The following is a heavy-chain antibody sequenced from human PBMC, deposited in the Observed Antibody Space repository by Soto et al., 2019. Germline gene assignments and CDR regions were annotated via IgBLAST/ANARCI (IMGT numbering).Heavy chain of an antibody. V-gene: IGHV4-34*01. CDR2: INHSGST. CDR3: ARAPDMATITGNYFDY. J-gene: IGHJ4*02. Sequence: SETLSLTCAVYGGSFSGYYWSWIRQPPGKGLEWIGEINHSGSTNYNPSLKSRVTISVDTSKNQFSLKLSSVTAADTAVYYCARAPDMATITGNYFDYWGQGTLVTVSS. CDR1: GGSFSGYY. D-gene: IGHD5-12*01.